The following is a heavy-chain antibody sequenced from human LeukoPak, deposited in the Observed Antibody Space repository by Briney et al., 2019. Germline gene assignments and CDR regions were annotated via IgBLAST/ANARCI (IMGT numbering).Heavy chain of an antibody. CDR3: ARHALHFDNSKYYFDY. J-gene: IGHJ4*02. V-gene: IGHV3-30*02. CDR1: GFTFTNNF. D-gene: IGHD3-22*01. CDR2: IRYDGSNK. Sequence: PGGSLRLSCAASGFTFTNNFMSWVRQAPGKGLEWVAFIRYDGSNKKYVDSLKGRFTISRDNSKNTLYLQMNSLRAEDTAVYYCARHALHFDNSKYYFDYWGQGTLVTVSS.